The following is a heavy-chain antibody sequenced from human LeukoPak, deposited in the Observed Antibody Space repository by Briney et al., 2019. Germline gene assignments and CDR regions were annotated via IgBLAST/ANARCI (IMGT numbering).Heavy chain of an antibody. J-gene: IGHJ4*02. D-gene: IGHD3-16*01. CDR2: ISSISPYI. CDR1: GFTFSNFG. Sequence: GGSLRLSCAASGFTFSNFGMNWVRQAPGKGLEWVSFISSISPYIYYADSVKGRFTISRDNSKNTLYLQMNSLRAEDTAVYYCARASGDYVWGSPQEYWGQGTLVTVSS. CDR3: ARASGDYVWGSPQEY. V-gene: IGHV3-21*01.